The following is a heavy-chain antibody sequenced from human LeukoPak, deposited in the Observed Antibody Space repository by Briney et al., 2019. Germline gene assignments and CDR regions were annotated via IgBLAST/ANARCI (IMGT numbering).Heavy chain of an antibody. CDR2: ISSSSSTI. CDR1: GFTFSSYN. J-gene: IGHJ4*02. Sequence: GGSLRLSCAASGFTFSSYNMNWVRQAPGKGLEWVSYISSSSSTIYYADSVKGRFTISRDNAKNSLYLQMNSLRVEDTALYYCARRAPSHDFDDWGQGTLVTVSS. CDR3: ARRAPSHDFDD. V-gene: IGHV3-48*04.